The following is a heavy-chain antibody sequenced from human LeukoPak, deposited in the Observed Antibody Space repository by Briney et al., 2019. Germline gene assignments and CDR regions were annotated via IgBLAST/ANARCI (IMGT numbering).Heavy chain of an antibody. CDR2: ISYSGST. V-gene: IGHV4-59*08. D-gene: IGHD1-1*01. J-gene: IGHJ4*02. Sequence: SETLSLTCTVSGASISSYYWSWIRQPPGKRLEWIGYISYSGSTNYNPSLESRVTISGDTSKNQFSLKLSSVTAADTAFYYCARQSRGTTARLFDYWGQGTLVTVSS. CDR3: ARQSRGTTARLFDY. CDR1: GASISSYY.